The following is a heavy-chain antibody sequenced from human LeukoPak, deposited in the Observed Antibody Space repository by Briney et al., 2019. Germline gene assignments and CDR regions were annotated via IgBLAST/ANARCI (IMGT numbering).Heavy chain of an antibody. CDR1: RGTFSSYA. CDR3: ARDHTTGNAFDI. J-gene: IGHJ3*02. V-gene: IGHV1-69*05. Sequence: GSADKVSCQACRGTFSSYAIIWVRPAPGQGLEWMGGIIPIFGTANYAQKFQGRVTITTDESTSTAYMELSSVRSEDTAVYYCARDHTTGNAFDIWGQGTMVTVSS. CDR2: IIPIFGTA. D-gene: IGHD3-10*01.